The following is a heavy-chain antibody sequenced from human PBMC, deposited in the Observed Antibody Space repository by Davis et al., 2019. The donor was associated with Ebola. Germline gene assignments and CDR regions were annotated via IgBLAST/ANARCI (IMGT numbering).Heavy chain of an antibody. J-gene: IGHJ4*02. D-gene: IGHD6-6*01. V-gene: IGHV1-3*01. CDR3: ARGPQSIAAPH. Sequence: ASVKVSCKASGYTFTSYAMHWVRQAPGQRLEWMGWINAGNGNTKYSQKFQGRVTMTRDTSTSTVYMELSSLRSEDTAVYYCARGPQSIAAPHWGQGTLVTVSS. CDR1: GYTFTSYA. CDR2: INAGNGNT.